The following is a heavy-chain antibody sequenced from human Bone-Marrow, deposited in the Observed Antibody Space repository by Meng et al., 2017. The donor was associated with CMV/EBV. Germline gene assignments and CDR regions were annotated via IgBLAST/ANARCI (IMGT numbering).Heavy chain of an antibody. Sequence: GESLKISCAASGFTFSSYWMSWVRQAPGKGLEWVANIKQDGSEKYYVDSVKGRMSISRDNSKNLLYLQMNSLGAEDTAVYYCARNFAHLQHDQWGQGTTVTVSS. V-gene: IGHV3-7*01. CDR1: GFTFSSYW. J-gene: IGHJ4*02. D-gene: IGHD1-1*01. CDR3: ARNFAHLQHDQ. CDR2: IKQDGSEK.